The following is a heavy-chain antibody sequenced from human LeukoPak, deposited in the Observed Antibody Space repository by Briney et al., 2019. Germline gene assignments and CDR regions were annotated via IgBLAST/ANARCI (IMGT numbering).Heavy chain of an antibody. Sequence: SETLSLTCTVSGGSISSYYWSWIRQPAGKGLEWIGRIYTSGSTNYNPSLKSRVTMSVDTSKNQFSLKLSSVTAADTAVYYCARDVLLWFGGVRYYFDYWGQGTLVTVSS. CDR2: IYTSGST. CDR3: ARDVLLWFGGVRYYFDY. CDR1: GGSISSYY. J-gene: IGHJ4*02. D-gene: IGHD3-10*01. V-gene: IGHV4-4*07.